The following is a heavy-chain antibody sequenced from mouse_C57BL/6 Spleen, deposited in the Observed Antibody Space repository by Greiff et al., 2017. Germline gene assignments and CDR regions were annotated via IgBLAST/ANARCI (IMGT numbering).Heavy chain of an antibody. CDR3: ARTHYGSSLYFDY. V-gene: IGHV5-17*01. CDR2: ISSGSSTI. CDR1: GFTFSDYG. D-gene: IGHD1-1*01. J-gene: IGHJ2*01. Sequence: EVKVEESGGGLVKPGGSLKLSCAASGFTFSDYGMHWVRQAPEKGLEWVAYISSGSSTIYYADTVKGRFTISRDNAKNTLFLQMTSLRSEDTAMYYCARTHYGSSLYFDYWGQGTTLTVAS.